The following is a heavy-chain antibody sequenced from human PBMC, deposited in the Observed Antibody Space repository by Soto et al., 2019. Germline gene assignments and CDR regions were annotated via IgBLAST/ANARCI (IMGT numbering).Heavy chain of an antibody. V-gene: IGHV3-33*01. J-gene: IGHJ6*03. CDR3: ARDHNFDYYYYMDV. Sequence: QVQLVESGGGVVQPGRSLRLSCAASGFTFSSYGMHWVRRAPGKGLEWVAVIWYDGSNKYYADSVKGRFTISRDNSKNTLYLQMNSLRAEDTAVYYCARDHNFDYYYYMDVWGKGTTVTVSS. CDR1: GFTFSSYG. CDR2: IWYDGSNK.